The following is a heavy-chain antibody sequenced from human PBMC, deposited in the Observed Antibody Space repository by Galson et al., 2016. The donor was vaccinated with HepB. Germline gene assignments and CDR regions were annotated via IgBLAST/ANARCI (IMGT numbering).Heavy chain of an antibody. CDR2: ISAYNGYT. J-gene: IGHJ4*02. D-gene: IGHD3/OR15-3a*01. CDR3: GRGLQPNLDPPAF. V-gene: IGHV1-18*01. CDR1: GYPFTTYG. Sequence: SVKVSCKASGYPFTTYGITWVRQAPGQGLEWMGWISAYNGYTNYAQNLQGRVTMTTDTSTSTDHMELTGLRSDDTAVYFCGRGLQPNLDPPAFWGQGTLVTVSS.